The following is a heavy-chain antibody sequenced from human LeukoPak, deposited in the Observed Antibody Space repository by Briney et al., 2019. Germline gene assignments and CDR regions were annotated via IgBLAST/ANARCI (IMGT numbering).Heavy chain of an antibody. CDR2: IIPILGIA. D-gene: IGHD4-17*01. J-gene: IGHJ4*02. CDR3: ARDRLDYGDYVEVDY. V-gene: IGHV1-69*04. Sequence: SVKVSCKASGGTFSSYTISWVRQAPGQGLEWMGRIIPILGIANYAQKFHGRVTITADKSTSTAYMELSSLRSEDTAVYYCARDRLDYGDYVEVDYWGQGALVTVSS. CDR1: GGTFSSYT.